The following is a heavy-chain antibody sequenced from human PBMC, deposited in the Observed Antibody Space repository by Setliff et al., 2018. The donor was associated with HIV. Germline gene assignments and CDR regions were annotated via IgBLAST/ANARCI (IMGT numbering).Heavy chain of an antibody. Sequence: GGSLRLSCAASGYTFSSYWMAWVRQCPGKGLEWVANIQQHGSEIHYVASVEGRFTISRDNAKNSLYLQMNSLRAEDTAVYYCATMGLNGSHWARFDYWGQGTQVTVSS. D-gene: IGHD1-26*01. V-gene: IGHV3-7*05. CDR1: GYTFSSYW. CDR3: ATMGLNGSHWARFDY. CDR2: IQQHGSEI. J-gene: IGHJ4*02.